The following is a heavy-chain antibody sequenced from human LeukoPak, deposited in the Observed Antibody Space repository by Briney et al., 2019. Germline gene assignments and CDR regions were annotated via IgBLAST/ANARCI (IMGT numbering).Heavy chain of an antibody. J-gene: IGHJ4*02. Sequence: GGSLRLSCAASGLTVSSNHMSWVRQAPGKGLEWVSVIYSAGTTYYADSVKGRFTISRDNSQNTLSLQMNSLRAEDTAVYYCARGTYCGGDCYSLFDYWGQGTLVTVSS. D-gene: IGHD2-21*02. CDR1: GLTVSSNH. CDR2: IYSAGTT. CDR3: ARGTYCGGDCYSLFDY. V-gene: IGHV3-53*01.